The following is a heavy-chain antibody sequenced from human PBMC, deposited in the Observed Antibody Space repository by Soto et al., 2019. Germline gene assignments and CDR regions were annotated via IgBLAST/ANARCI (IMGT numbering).Heavy chain of an antibody. J-gene: IGHJ4*02. CDR2: ISDRGGET. V-gene: IGHV3-23*01. CDR1: GFIFSNQA. CDR3: ARRGPYRWGHFAL. Sequence: PGGSLRLSCAASGFIFSNQAMCWVRQGPGKGLEWVSCISDRGGETFFLDSVKGRFAISRDNSENMLFLQMSSLRAEDTAIYYCARRGPYRWGHFALWGQGPQVTVSS. D-gene: IGHD3-16*02.